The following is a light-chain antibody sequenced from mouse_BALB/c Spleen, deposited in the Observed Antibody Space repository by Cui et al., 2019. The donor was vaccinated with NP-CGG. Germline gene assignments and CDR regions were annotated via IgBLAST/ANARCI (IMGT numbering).Light chain of an antibody. Sequence: AVVTQASAFTTSPGETVTLTCRSSTGAVTTSNYANWVQEKSDHLFTGLIGGTNNRAPGVPARFSGSLIGDKAALTITGAQTEDEAIYFCALWYSNHWVFGGGTKLTVL. J-gene: IGLJ1*01. CDR3: ALWYSNHWV. CDR2: GTN. CDR1: TGAVTTSNY. V-gene: IGLV1*01.